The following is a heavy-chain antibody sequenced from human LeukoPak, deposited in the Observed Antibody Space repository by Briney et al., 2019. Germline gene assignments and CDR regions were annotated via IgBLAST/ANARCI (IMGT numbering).Heavy chain of an antibody. CDR3: ARHGDSSSWFSDY. Sequence: GESLKISCKGSGYIFTTFFIGWVRQMPGKGLEWMGIIYPGDSDTRYSPSFQGQVTISADKSISTAYLQWSSLKASDTAMYYCARHGDSSSWFSDYWGQGTLVTVSS. V-gene: IGHV5-51*01. CDR2: IYPGDSDT. CDR1: GYIFTTFF. D-gene: IGHD6-13*01. J-gene: IGHJ4*02.